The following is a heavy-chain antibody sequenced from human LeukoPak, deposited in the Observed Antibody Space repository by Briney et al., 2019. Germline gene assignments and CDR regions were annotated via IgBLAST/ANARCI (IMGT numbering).Heavy chain of an antibody. J-gene: IGHJ4*02. Sequence: ASVKVSCKASGYTFTGYYMHWVRQAPGQGLEWMGWINPNSGGTNYAQKFQGRVTMTRDTSISTAYMELSRLRSDDTAVYYCAREVTHYYDSSGYIDYWGQGTLVTVSS. CDR3: AREVTHYYDSSGYIDY. CDR1: GYTFTGYY. CDR2: INPNSGGT. V-gene: IGHV1-2*02. D-gene: IGHD3-22*01.